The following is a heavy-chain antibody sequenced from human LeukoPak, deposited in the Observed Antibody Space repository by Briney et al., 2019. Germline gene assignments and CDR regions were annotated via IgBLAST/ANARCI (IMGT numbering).Heavy chain of an antibody. Sequence: SETLSLTCTVSGGXISSYYCSWIRQPPGKGLKWIGYIYYSGSTNYNPSLKSRVTMSVDTSKNQFSLKLSSVTAADTAVYYCARDKDYFDSGGAFDIWGQGTMVTVSS. D-gene: IGHD3-22*01. CDR3: ARDKDYFDSGGAFDI. V-gene: IGHV4-59*01. CDR1: GGXISSYY. J-gene: IGHJ3*02. CDR2: IYYSGST.